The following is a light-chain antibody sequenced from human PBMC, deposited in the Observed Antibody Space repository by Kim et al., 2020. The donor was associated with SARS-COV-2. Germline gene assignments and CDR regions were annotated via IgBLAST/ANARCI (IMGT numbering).Light chain of an antibody. CDR2: SNN. J-gene: IGLJ2*01. Sequence: GQSVTISCSGSSSNIGRNIVNWHQQVPGTAPKLLIYSNNQRPSGVPDRFSASKSGTSASLAISGLQSEDEADYYCTAWDDSLNFVVFGGGTKVTVL. CDR1: SSNIGRNI. V-gene: IGLV1-44*01. CDR3: TAWDDSLNFVV.